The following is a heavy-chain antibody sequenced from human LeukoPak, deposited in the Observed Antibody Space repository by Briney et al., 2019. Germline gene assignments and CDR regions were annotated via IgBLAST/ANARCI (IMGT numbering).Heavy chain of an antibody. CDR2: IYTSGST. V-gene: IGHV4-4*07. D-gene: IGHD3-9*01. CDR3: ATQYYDILTGFHAFDY. CDR1: GGSISSYY. Sequence: SETLSLTCTVSGGSISSYYWSWIRQPAGKGLEWIGRIYTSGSTNYNPPLKSRVTMSVDTSKNQFSLKLSSVTAADTAVYYCATQYYDILTGFHAFDYWGQGTLVTVSS. J-gene: IGHJ4*02.